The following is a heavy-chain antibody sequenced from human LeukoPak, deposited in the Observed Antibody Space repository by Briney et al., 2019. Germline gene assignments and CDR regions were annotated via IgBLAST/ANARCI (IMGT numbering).Heavy chain of an antibody. D-gene: IGHD2-2*01. CDR2: IYYSGST. V-gene: IGHV4-31*03. CDR1: GGSISSGGYS. CDR3: AREAIVVVPAAKDYYGMDV. J-gene: IGHJ6*02. Sequence: PSETLSLTCTASGGSISSGGYSWSWIRQHPGKGLEWIGYIYYSGSTYYNPSLKSRVTISVDTSKNQFSLKLSSVTAADTAVYYCAREAIVVVPAAKDYYGMDVWGQGTTVTASS.